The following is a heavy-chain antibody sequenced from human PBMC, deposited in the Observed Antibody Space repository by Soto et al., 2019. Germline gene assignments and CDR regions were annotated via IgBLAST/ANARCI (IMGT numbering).Heavy chain of an antibody. V-gene: IGHV3-49*04. CDR2: IRNKAYRGTT. J-gene: IGHJ4*02. Sequence: GGSLRLSCTASGFTFGDYAMSWVRQAPGKGLEWIGFIRNKAYRGTTKYAASVRGRFTISRDDSKSIAYLQMNSLKTEDTAVYYCAKEGVATEGSYFDYWGQGTLVTVSS. D-gene: IGHD3-3*01. CDR1: GFTFGDYA. CDR3: AKEGVATEGSYFDY.